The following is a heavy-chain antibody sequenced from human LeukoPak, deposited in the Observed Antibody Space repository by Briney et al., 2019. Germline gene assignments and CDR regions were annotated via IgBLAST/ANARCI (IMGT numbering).Heavy chain of an antibody. Sequence: GGSLRLSCAASGFTFSDYYMSWIRQAPGKGLEWVSYISSSSSTIYYADSVKGRFTISRDNAKNSLYLQMNSLRAEDTAVYYCARDSDDYVWGSYRYVLGYWGQGTLVTVSS. V-gene: IGHV3-11*04. CDR3: ARDSDDYVWGSYRYVLGY. CDR2: ISSSSSTI. CDR1: GFTFSDYY. J-gene: IGHJ4*02. D-gene: IGHD3-16*02.